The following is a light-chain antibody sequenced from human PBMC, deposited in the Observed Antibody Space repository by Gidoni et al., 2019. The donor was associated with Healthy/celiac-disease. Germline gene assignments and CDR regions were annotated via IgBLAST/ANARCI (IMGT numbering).Light chain of an antibody. Sequence: DIQMTQSPSSLSASVGDRVTITCRASQSISSYLNWYQQKPGKAPKLLIHAASSLQSGVPSRFSGSGSGTDFTLTISSLQPEDFATYYCQQSYSTPRLTFXGXTKVEIK. CDR2: AAS. J-gene: IGKJ4*01. CDR3: QQSYSTPRLT. CDR1: QSISSY. V-gene: IGKV1-39*01.